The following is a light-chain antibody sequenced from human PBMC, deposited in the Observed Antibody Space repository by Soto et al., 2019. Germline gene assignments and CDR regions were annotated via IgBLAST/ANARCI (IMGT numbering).Light chain of an antibody. CDR2: AAS. Sequence: DIQMTQSPSSLSASVGDRVTVTCRASQSISSYLNWYQQKPGKAPKLLIYAASTLEGGVPSRFSGSGSGTDFTLTISFLQSEDFATYYCQHYHSYPITFGQGTRLEI. CDR1: QSISSY. CDR3: QHYHSYPIT. J-gene: IGKJ5*01. V-gene: IGKV1-39*01.